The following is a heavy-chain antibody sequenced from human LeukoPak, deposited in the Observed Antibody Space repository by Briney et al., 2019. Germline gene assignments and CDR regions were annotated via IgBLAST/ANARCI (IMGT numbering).Heavy chain of an antibody. CDR3: ARGTIYTRYCSGGSCYGY. CDR1: GFTFSSYW. D-gene: IGHD2-15*01. V-gene: IGHV3-30-3*01. Sequence: GGSLRLSCAASGFTFSSYWMNWARQAPGKGLEWVAVISYDGSNKYYADSVKGRFTISRDNSKNTLYLQMNSLRAEDTAVYYCARGTIYTRYCSGGSCYGYWGQGTLVTVSS. J-gene: IGHJ4*02. CDR2: ISYDGSNK.